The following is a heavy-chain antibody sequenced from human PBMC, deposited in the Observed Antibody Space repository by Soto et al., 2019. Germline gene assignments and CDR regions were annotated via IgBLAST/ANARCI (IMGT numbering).Heavy chain of an antibody. CDR1: GFTFSSYG. D-gene: IGHD3-10*01. J-gene: IGHJ4*02. Sequence: QVQLVESGGGVVQPGRSLRLSCAASGFTFSSYGMHWVRQAPGKGLEWVAVISYDGSNKYYADSVKGRFTISRDNSKTTLYLQMNSLRAEDTAVYYCAKGAVMVRGPTISHPDYWGQGTLVTVSS. CDR3: AKGAVMVRGPTISHPDY. V-gene: IGHV3-30*18. CDR2: ISYDGSNK.